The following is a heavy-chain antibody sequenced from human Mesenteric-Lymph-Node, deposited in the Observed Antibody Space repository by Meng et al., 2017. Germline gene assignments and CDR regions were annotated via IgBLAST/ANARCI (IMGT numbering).Heavy chain of an antibody. D-gene: IGHD3-10*01. CDR1: GFTFSNNV. J-gene: IGHJ3*02. Sequence: GESLKISCAASGFTFSNNVMSWVRQAPGKGLEWVAGVTGGGGTTYYADSVKGRFTISKDNSENTLSLQMKSLRAEDTAVYYCAKGRREWFGDYDAFEIWGQGTMVTVSS. V-gene: IGHV3-23*01. CDR3: AKGRREWFGDYDAFEI. CDR2: VTGGGGTT.